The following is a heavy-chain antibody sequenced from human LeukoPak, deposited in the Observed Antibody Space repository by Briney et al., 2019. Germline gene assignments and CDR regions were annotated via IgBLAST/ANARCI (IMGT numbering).Heavy chain of an antibody. Sequence: PGGSLRLSCAASGFTFSNAWMSWVRQAPGKGLEWVSGTGSTGVSTFYADSVKGRFTVSRDNSKNTLSLQMNSLRAEDTAVYYCAKDPGVVPAHYFDYWGQGTLVTVSS. D-gene: IGHD2-2*01. V-gene: IGHV3-23*01. CDR3: AKDPGVVPAHYFDY. CDR1: GFTFSNAW. CDR2: TGSTGVST. J-gene: IGHJ4*02.